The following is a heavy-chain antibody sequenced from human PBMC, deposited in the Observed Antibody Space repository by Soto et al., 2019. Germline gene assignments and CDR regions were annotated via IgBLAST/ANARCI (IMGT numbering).Heavy chain of an antibody. CDR3: AHLLYYYDSSGYSKTDY. CDR2: ISSSSSYI. V-gene: IGHV3-21*01. D-gene: IGHD3-22*01. J-gene: IGHJ4*02. CDR1: GFTFSSYS. Sequence: GGSLRLSCAASGFTFSSYSMNWVRQAPGKGLEWVSSISSSSSYIYYADSVKGRFTISRDNAKNSLYLQVNSLRAEDTAVYYCAHLLYYYDSSGYSKTDYWGQGTLVTVSS.